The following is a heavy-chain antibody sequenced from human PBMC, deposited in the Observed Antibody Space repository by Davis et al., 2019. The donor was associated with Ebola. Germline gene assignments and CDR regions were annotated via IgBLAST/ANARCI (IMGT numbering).Heavy chain of an antibody. D-gene: IGHD3/OR15-3a*01. Sequence: ASVKVSCKASGYTFTSYDINWVRQATGQGLEWMGWMNPNSGNTGYAQKFQGRVTMTRNTSISTAYMELSSLRSEDTAVYYCARRRSSWTTRNWFDPGAREPWSPSPQ. J-gene: IGHJ5*02. CDR3: ARRRSSWTTRNWFDP. CDR2: MNPNSGNT. CDR1: GYTFTSYD. V-gene: IGHV1-8*01.